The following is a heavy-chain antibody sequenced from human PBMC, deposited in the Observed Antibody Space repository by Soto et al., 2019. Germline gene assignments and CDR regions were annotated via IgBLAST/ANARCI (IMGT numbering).Heavy chain of an antibody. J-gene: IGHJ4*02. CDR3: AREPSDSSSSGNY. CDR1: GFTVSSNY. D-gene: IGHD6-6*01. V-gene: IGHV3-66*01. Sequence: EVQLVESGGGLVQPGGSLRLSCAASGFTVSSNYMSWVRQAPGKGLEWVSVIYSGGSTYYADSVKGRFTISRDNSKNTLYLQMNSLRAEGTAVYYCAREPSDSSSSGNYWGQGTLVTVSS. CDR2: IYSGGST.